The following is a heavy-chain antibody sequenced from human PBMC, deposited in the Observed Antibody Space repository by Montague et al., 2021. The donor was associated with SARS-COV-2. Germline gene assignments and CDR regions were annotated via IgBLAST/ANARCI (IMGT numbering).Heavy chain of an antibody. CDR3: ARVGGNEYRYFDY. CDR1: GDSISSGSHY. Sequence: TLSLTCTVSGDSISSGSHYWSWIRQPAGKGLEWIGRIYTSGGTNYNLSLKSRVTISVDTSNNQFSLNVSSATAADTAVYYCARVGGNEYRYFDYWGQGSLVTVSS. J-gene: IGHJ4*02. CDR2: IYTSGGT. D-gene: IGHD1-1*01. V-gene: IGHV4-61*02.